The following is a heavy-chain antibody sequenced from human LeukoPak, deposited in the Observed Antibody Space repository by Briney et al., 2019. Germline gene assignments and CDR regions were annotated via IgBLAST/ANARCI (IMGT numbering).Heavy chain of an antibody. CDR2: IYHSGST. V-gene: IGHV4-38-2*02. D-gene: IGHD2-15*01. Sequence: SETLSLTCTVSGYSISSGYYWGRIRQPPGKGLEWIGSIYHSGSTYYNPSLKSRVTISVDTSKNQFSLKLSSVTAADTAVYYCAGATRGYWGQGTLVTVSS. CDR3: AGATRGY. J-gene: IGHJ4*02. CDR1: GYSISSGYY.